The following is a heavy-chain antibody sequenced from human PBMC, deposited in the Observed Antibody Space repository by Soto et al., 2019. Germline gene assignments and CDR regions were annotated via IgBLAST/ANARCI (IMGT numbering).Heavy chain of an antibody. J-gene: IGHJ4*02. D-gene: IGHD1-20*01. Sequence: SETLSLTCTVSCGSISSGGYYWSWIRQHPGKGLEWIGYIYYSGSTYYNPSLKSRVTISVDTSKNQFSLKLSSVTAADTAEYYCARDARITGTFGHDYWGQGTLVTVSS. V-gene: IGHV4-31*03. CDR3: ARDARITGTFGHDY. CDR2: IYYSGST. CDR1: CGSISSGGYY.